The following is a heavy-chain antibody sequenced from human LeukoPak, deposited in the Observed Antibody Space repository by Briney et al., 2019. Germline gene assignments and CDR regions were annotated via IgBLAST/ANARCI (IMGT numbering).Heavy chain of an antibody. CDR1: GYTFTSYD. Sequence: GASVKVSCKASGYTFTSYDINWVRQATGQGLEWKGWINPNSGGTNYAQKFQGRVTMTRDTSISTAYMELSRLRSDDTAVYYCARVALRFPSAVDYFDYWGQGTLVTVSS. CDR2: INPNSGGT. D-gene: IGHD5-12*01. V-gene: IGHV1-2*02. J-gene: IGHJ4*02. CDR3: ARVALRFPSAVDYFDY.